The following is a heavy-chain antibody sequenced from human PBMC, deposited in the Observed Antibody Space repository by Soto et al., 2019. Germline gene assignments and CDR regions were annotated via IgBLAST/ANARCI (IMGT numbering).Heavy chain of an antibody. CDR1: RGTFSSYA. V-gene: IGHV1-69*06. CDR2: IIPIFGTA. D-gene: IGHD1-26*01. CDR3: ARGRGATWEYYFDY. Sequence: QVQLVQSGAEVKKPGSSVKVSCKASRGTFSSYAISWVRQAPGQGLEWMGGIIPIFGTANYAQKFQGRVTITADKSTSTAYMELSTLRSEDTAVYYCARGRGATWEYYFDYWGQGTLVTVSS. J-gene: IGHJ4*02.